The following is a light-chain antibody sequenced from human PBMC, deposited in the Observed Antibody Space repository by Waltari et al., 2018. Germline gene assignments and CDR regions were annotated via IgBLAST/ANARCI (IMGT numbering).Light chain of an antibody. CDR3: QQYHA. V-gene: IGKV3-20*01. Sequence: EIVLTQSPSTLSLSPGEIATLSCRATQIMSSSYIAWYQQKPGQAPRLLIYGASSRAAGIPDRFSGSGSGTDFTLTISRLEPEDFAVYYSQQYHAFGPGTKVDLK. CDR1: QIMSSSY. J-gene: IGKJ3*01. CDR2: GAS.